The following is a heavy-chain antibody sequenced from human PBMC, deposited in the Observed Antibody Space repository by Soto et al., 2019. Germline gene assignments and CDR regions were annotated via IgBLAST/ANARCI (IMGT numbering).Heavy chain of an antibody. V-gene: IGHV1-69*13. J-gene: IGHJ6*02. CDR2: IIPIFGTA. CDR1: GGTFSSYA. Sequence: WASVKVSCKASGGTFSSYAISWVRQAPGQGLEWMGGIIPIFGTANYAQKFQGRVTITADESTSTAYMELSSLRSEDTAVYYCARDHIAARPAYYYYGMDVWGQGTTVTVSS. CDR3: ARDHIAARPAYYYYGMDV. D-gene: IGHD6-6*01.